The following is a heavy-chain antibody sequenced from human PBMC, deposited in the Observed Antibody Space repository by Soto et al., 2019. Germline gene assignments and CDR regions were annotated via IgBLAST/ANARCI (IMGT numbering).Heavy chain of an antibody. V-gene: IGHV3-30*18. CDR3: AKAVVRYFDPADY. CDR1: GFTFSSYG. Sequence: HPGGSLRLSCAASGFTFSSYGMHWVRQAPGKGLEWVAVISYDGSNKYYADSVKGRFTISRDNSKNTLYLQMNSLRAEDTAVYYCAKAVVRYFDPADYWGQGTLVTVSS. CDR2: ISYDGSNK. D-gene: IGHD3-9*01. J-gene: IGHJ4*02.